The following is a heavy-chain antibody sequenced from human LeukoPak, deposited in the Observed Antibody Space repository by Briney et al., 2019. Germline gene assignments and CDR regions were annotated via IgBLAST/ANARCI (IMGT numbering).Heavy chain of an antibody. V-gene: IGHV1-18*01. Sequence: ASVKLSCKASGYTFTSYGISWVRQAPGQGLEWMGWISAYNGNTNYAQKLQGRVTMTTDTSTSTAYMELRSLRSDDTAVYYCARGSPKMTIFGVVISYWFDPWGQASLVTVSS. CDR1: GYTFTSYG. D-gene: IGHD3-3*01. J-gene: IGHJ5*02. CDR3: ARGSPKMTIFGVVISYWFDP. CDR2: ISAYNGNT.